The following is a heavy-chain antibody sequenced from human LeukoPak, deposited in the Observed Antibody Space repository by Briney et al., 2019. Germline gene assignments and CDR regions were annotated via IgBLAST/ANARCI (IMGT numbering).Heavy chain of an antibody. Sequence: SETLSLTCTVSGDSISSYYWRWIRQPPGKGLEWIGYIYYSGSTKYNPSLKSRVTISVDTSKNQFSLKLNSVTAADTAVYYCARGGAGNCGGACYPNWFDPWGQGTLVTVSS. J-gene: IGHJ5*02. CDR3: ARGGAGNCGGACYPNWFDP. V-gene: IGHV4-59*01. CDR1: GDSISSYY. D-gene: IGHD2-21*02. CDR2: IYYSGST.